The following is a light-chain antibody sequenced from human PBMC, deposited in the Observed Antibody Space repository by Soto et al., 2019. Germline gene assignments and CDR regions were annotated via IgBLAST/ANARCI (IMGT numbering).Light chain of an antibody. CDR1: SGSVSTSYY. CDR2: DTN. J-gene: IGLJ2*01. CDR3: MLYMGGGVSI. Sequence: QAVVTQEPSFSVSPGGAVTLTCGLSSGSVSTSYYPSWYQQTPGQPPRTLIYDTNSLSSGVPDRFSGSIVGNKAALTITGXXXXNESDYYCMLYMGGGVSIFGGGTKVTVL. V-gene: IGLV8-61*01.